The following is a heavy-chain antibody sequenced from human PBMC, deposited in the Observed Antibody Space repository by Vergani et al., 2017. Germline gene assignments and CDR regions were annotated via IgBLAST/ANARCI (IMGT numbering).Heavy chain of an antibody. V-gene: IGHV3-48*03. J-gene: IGHJ5*02. D-gene: IGHD4-17*01. CDR3: ARDSNDYGDYDNWFDP. CDR2: ISSSGSTI. Sequence: EVQLVESGGGLVQPGGSLRLSCAASGFTFSSYEMNWVRQAPGKGLEWVSYISSSGSTIYYADSVKRRFTISRDNAKNSLYLQMNSLRAEDTAVYYCARDSNDYGDYDNWFDPWGQGTLVTVSS. CDR1: GFTFSSYE.